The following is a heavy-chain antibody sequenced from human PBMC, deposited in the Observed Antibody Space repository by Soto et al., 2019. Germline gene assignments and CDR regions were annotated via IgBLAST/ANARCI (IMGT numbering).Heavy chain of an antibody. Sequence: GGSLRLSCAASGFTFSSYAMSWVRQAPGKGLEWVSAISGSGGSTYYADSVKGRFTISRDNSKNTLYLQMNSLRAEDTAVYYCAKSIGGSSWYEVGYYGMDVWGQGTTVTVSS. V-gene: IGHV3-23*01. J-gene: IGHJ6*02. CDR1: GFTFSSYA. CDR3: AKSIGGSSWYEVGYYGMDV. CDR2: ISGSGGST. D-gene: IGHD6-13*01.